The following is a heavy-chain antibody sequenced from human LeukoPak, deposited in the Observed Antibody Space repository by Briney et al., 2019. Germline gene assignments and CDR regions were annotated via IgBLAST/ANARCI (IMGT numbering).Heavy chain of an antibody. J-gene: IGHJ4*02. CDR3: AKIRYSSGWYPPYYFDY. CDR1: GFTVSSNY. V-gene: IGHV3-53*01. Sequence: GGSLRLSCAASGFTVSSNYMSWVRQAPGKGLEWVSVFYSAGRTYNADSVKGRFTISRDNSTNTLYLQMNSLRAEATAVYYCAKIRYSSGWYPPYYFDYWGQGTLVTVSS. D-gene: IGHD6-19*01. CDR2: FYSAGRT.